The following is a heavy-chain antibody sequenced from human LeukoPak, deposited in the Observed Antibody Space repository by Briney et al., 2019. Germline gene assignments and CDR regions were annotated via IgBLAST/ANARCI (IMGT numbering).Heavy chain of an antibody. Sequence: GGSLRLSCAASGFTFSNAWMSWVRQAPGKGLEWVGRIKSKTDGGTTDYAAPVKGRFTISRDDSKNTLYLQMNSLKTEDTAVYYCTTDLLWFGELLSIGLDAFDIWGQGTMVTVSS. V-gene: IGHV3-15*01. CDR2: IKSKTDGGTT. D-gene: IGHD3-10*01. J-gene: IGHJ3*02. CDR1: GFTFSNAW. CDR3: TTDLLWFGELLSIGLDAFDI.